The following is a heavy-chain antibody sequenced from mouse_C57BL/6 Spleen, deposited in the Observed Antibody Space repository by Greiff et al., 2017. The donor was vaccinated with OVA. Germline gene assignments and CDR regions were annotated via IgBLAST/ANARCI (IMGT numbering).Heavy chain of an antibody. V-gene: IGHV1-50*01. CDR3: ASGVWLRKNWYFDV. CDR2: IDPSDSYT. Sequence: QVHVKQSGAELVKPGASVKLSCKASGYTFTSYWMQWVKQRPGQGLEWIGEIDPSDSYTNYNQKFKGKATLTVDTSSSTAYMQLSSLTSEDSAVYYCASGVWLRKNWYFDVWGTGTTVTVSS. D-gene: IGHD2-2*01. CDR1: GYTFTSYW. J-gene: IGHJ1*03.